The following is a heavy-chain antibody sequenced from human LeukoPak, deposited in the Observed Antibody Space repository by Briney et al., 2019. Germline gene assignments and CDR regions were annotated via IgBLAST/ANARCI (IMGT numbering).Heavy chain of an antibody. J-gene: IGHJ3*02. Sequence: PGGSLRLSCAASGFTFSSYSMNWVRQAPGKGLEGVSSISSSSSYIYYADSVKGRFTISRDNAKNSLYLQMNSLRAEDTAVYYCARDLEVAARGNDAFDIWGQGTMVTVSS. CDR2: ISSSSSYI. D-gene: IGHD6-19*01. V-gene: IGHV3-21*01. CDR1: GFTFSSYS. CDR3: ARDLEVAARGNDAFDI.